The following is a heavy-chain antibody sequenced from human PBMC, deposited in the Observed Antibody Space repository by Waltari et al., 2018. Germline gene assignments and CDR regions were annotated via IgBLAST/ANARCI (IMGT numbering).Heavy chain of an antibody. CDR3: TTANHQGAWTKFDY. V-gene: IGHV3-15*01. J-gene: IGHJ4*02. D-gene: IGHD1-1*01. CDR1: ELTFRHAW. Sequence: EVQLVESGGGLVKPGGSLRLSCAASELTFRHAWVPWVRQAPGKGLESVGRIKSIADGGTTDYSAPVKGRFTISRDDSKNTVYLQMNSLKTEDTAVYFCTTANHQGAWTKFDYWGQGTLVVVSS. CDR2: IKSIADGGTT.